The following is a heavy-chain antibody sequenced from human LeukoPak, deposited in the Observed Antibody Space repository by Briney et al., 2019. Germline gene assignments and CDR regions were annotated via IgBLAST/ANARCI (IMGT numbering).Heavy chain of an antibody. CDR1: GYTFTGYY. J-gene: IGHJ4*02. Sequence: GASVKVSCKASGYTFTGYYMHWVRQAPGQGLEWMGWISAYNGNTNYAQKLQGRVTMTTDTSTSTAYMELRSLRSDDTAVYYCARDPYYHGSGSYYDYWGQGTLVTVSS. CDR2: ISAYNGNT. D-gene: IGHD3-10*01. V-gene: IGHV1-18*04. CDR3: ARDPYYHGSGSYYDY.